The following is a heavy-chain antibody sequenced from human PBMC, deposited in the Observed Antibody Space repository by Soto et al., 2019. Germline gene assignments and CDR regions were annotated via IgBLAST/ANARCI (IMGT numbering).Heavy chain of an antibody. Sequence: PGGSLRLSCAVSGFICSSYDMSWVRQAPGKGLEWVSTILVGGSTHYEDSVKGRFTISRDTSKNTVYLQMNSLTAGDTAVYYCAKATATGGGAFEICGQGKMVTVSS. D-gene: IGHD2-8*02. CDR2: ILVGGST. V-gene: IGHV3-23*01. CDR3: AKATATGGGAFEI. J-gene: IGHJ3*02. CDR1: GFICSSYD.